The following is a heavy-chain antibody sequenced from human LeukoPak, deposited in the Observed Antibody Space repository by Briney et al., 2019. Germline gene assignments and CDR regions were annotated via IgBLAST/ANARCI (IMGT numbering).Heavy chain of an antibody. Sequence: GGSLRLSCAASGFTFSTYFIHWVRQAPGKGLEWVAVIASDGSHTFYVESVKGRFTISRDNSKNTLYFQMNSLRAEDTAVYFCARERQDTIVHSGAFDIWGHGTMVTVSS. J-gene: IGHJ3*02. V-gene: IGHV3-30*14. D-gene: IGHD3-10*01. CDR2: IASDGSHT. CDR1: GFTFSTYF. CDR3: ARERQDTIVHSGAFDI.